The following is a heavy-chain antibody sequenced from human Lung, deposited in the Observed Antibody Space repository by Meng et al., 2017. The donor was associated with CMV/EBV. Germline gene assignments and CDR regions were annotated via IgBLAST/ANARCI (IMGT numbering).Heavy chain of an antibody. CDR3: TKDQWGSSSSLTGMAV. CDR1: GFTFSSYS. V-gene: IGHV3-30*04. D-gene: IGHD6-6*01. CDR2: VSFDGRNQ. Sequence: GGSXRLXCAASGFTFSSYSMHWVRQAPGKGLEWVAHVSFDGRNQYYADSMKGRFTVSRDNSKNTLDLQMKSLRTEDTAVYYCTKDQWGSSSSLTGMAVWCQGTTVTVSS. J-gene: IGHJ6*02.